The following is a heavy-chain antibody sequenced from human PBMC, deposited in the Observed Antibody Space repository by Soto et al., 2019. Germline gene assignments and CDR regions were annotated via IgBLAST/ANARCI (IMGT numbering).Heavy chain of an antibody. J-gene: IGHJ4*02. CDR2: LDNDGTNT. CDR3: ARDGGTYFDY. V-gene: IGHV3-74*01. Sequence: GGSLRLSCAASGFTFSTYWMHWVRQAPGKGLVWVSRLDNDGTNTRYADSVKGRFTVSRDNGKNTVYLQMDSLRDEDTAVYYCARDGGTYFDYWGQGTLVTVSS. D-gene: IGHD3-16*01. CDR1: GFTFSTYW.